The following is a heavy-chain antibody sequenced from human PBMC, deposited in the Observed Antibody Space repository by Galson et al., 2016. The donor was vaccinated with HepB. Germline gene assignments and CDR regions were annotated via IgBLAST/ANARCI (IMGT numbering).Heavy chain of an antibody. J-gene: IGHJ3*02. Sequence: SVKVSCKASGGTFSSYAVSWVRQAPGQGPEWMGGIIPMFDTPVYAQQLQGRVTITADESTSTAYMELSSLRSEDTAVYYCARDMGSYYDSAGYRGACDIWGQGTLVVVSS. V-gene: IGHV1-69*13. CDR2: IIPMFDTP. D-gene: IGHD3-10*01. CDR3: ARDMGSYYDSAGYRGACDI. CDR1: GGTFSSYA.